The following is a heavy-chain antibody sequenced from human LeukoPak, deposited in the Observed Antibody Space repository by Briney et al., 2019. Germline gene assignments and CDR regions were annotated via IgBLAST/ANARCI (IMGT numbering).Heavy chain of an antibody. Sequence: SETLSLTCTVSGYSISSTYYWGWIRQPPGKGLEWVGSVFHSGNTYYNPSLKSRLTISADTSKNQFSLTLTSVTAADTAVYYCARGSSLDCSSTSCYKGDDAFDIWGQGTMVTVSS. J-gene: IGHJ3*02. D-gene: IGHD2-2*02. CDR3: ARGSSLDCSSTSCYKGDDAFDI. CDR1: GYSISSTYY. V-gene: IGHV4-38-2*02. CDR2: VFHSGNT.